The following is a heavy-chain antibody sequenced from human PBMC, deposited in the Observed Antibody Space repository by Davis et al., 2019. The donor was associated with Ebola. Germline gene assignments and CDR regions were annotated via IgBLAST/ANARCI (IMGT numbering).Heavy chain of an antibody. Sequence: GESLKISCAASGFTFSSYWMHWVRQSPGKGLVCVARVNGDGSRISYADSVEGRITISRDNAKNTLYLQMNSLRVEDTAVYYCAKLEQLGYWGQGTLVTVSA. V-gene: IGHV3-74*01. CDR3: AKLEQLGY. J-gene: IGHJ4*02. CDR1: GFTFSSYW. CDR2: VNGDGSRI. D-gene: IGHD6-13*01.